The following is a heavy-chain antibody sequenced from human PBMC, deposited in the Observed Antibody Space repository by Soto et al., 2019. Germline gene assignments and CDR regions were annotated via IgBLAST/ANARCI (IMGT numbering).Heavy chain of an antibody. Sequence: QVQLVQSGAEVKKPGSSVKVSCKASGGTFSNYAISWVRQAPGQGLEWMGGSIPIIGTANYAQKFQGRVTITADKSTSTAYMEGNTLRAEDTAVYYCARERVRRDGYNWNWYFDLWGRGTLVTVSS. CDR1: GGTFSNYA. CDR2: SIPIIGTA. J-gene: IGHJ2*01. D-gene: IGHD5-12*01. V-gene: IGHV1-69*06. CDR3: ARERVRRDGYNWNWYFDL.